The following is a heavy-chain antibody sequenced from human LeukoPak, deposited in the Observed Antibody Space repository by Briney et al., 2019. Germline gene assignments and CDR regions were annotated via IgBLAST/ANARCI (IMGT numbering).Heavy chain of an antibody. D-gene: IGHD5-18*01. V-gene: IGHV3-74*03. CDR2: ISNDGTTT. CDR3: AKMTAPAY. J-gene: IGHJ4*02. Sequence: GGSLRLSCAASGFTFSSYWMHWVRQAPGEGLVWVSRISNDGTTTTYADSVKGRLTISRDNAKNTLYLHMNSLRVEDTAIYYCAKMTAPAYWGQGTLVTVSS. CDR1: GFTFSSYW.